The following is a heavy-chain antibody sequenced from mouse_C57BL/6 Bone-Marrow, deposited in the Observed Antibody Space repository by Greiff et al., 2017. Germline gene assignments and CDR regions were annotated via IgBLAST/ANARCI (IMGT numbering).Heavy chain of an antibody. V-gene: IGHV14-4*01. Sequence: EVQLQQSGAELVRPGASVKLSCTASGFNIKDDYMHWVKQRPEQGLEWIGWIDPENGDTEYASKFQGKATITADTSSNTAYLQLSSLTSEDTAVYYCLYYYGRWYFDVWGTGTTVTVSS. CDR1: GFNIKDDY. J-gene: IGHJ1*03. CDR2: IDPENGDT. D-gene: IGHD1-1*01. CDR3: LYYYGRWYFDV.